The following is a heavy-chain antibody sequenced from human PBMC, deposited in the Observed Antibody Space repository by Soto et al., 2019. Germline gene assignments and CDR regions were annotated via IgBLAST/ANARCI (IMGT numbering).Heavy chain of an antibody. CDR1: GYTFTGYY. J-gene: IGHJ5*02. Sequence: GASVKVSCKASGYTFTGYYMYWVRQAPGQGLEWMGWINPNSSGTNYAQKFQGWVTMTRDTSISTAYMELSRLRSDDTAVYYCAREGLVPGVTIFGVSPRNWFDPRGQGTLVTVSS. CDR2: INPNSSGT. V-gene: IGHV1-2*04. CDR3: AREGLVPGVTIFGVSPRNWFDP. D-gene: IGHD3-3*01.